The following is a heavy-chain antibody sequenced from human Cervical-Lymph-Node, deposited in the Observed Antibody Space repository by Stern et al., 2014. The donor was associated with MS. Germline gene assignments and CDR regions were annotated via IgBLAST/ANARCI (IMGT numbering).Heavy chain of an antibody. Sequence: MQLVESGAEVKKPGTSVKVSCKASGYTFRKYGISWVRQAPGQGLEWMGWISGYNDDANYVEKFQGRVTMTTDTSTNTAYLELRSLTSDDTAVYYCARDPHIAVAGTGGGFDPWGQGTLVTVSS. CDR3: ARDPHIAVAGTGGGFDP. J-gene: IGHJ5*02. D-gene: IGHD6-19*01. CDR2: ISGYNDDA. CDR1: GYTFRKYG. V-gene: IGHV1-18*01.